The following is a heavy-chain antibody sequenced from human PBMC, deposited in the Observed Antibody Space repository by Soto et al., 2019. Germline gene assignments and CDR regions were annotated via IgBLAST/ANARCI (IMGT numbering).Heavy chain of an antibody. CDR3: AKYNWNYGDAFDI. CDR2: ISGSGGST. J-gene: IGHJ3*02. V-gene: IGHV3-23*01. D-gene: IGHD1-1*01. CDR1: GYTFSSYA. Sequence: GGSLRLSCAASGYTFSSYAMSWVRQAPGKGLEWVSAISGSGGSTYYADSVKGRFTISRDNSKNTLYLQMNSLRAEDTAVYYCAKYNWNYGDAFDIWGQGTMVTVSS.